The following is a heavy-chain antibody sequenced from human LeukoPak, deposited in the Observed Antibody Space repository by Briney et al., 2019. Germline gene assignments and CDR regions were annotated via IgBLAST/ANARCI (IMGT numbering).Heavy chain of an antibody. CDR2: INHSGST. V-gene: IGHV4-34*01. J-gene: IGHJ6*03. D-gene: IGHD5-18*01. Sequence: SETLSLTCAVYGGSFSGYYWSWIRQRPGKGLEWIGEINHSGSTNYHPSLKSRVTISVDTSKNQFSLKLSSVTAADTAVYYCARYSYGYGMRNYYYYMHVWGKGTTVTVSS. CDR3: ARYSYGYGMRNYYYYMHV. CDR1: GGSFSGYY.